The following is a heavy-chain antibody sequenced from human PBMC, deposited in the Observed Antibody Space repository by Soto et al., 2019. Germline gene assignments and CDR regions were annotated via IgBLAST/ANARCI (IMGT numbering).Heavy chain of an antibody. CDR2: ISVSGGGT. J-gene: IGHJ4*02. CDR1: GFTFNNYA. CDR3: EKYVTFRGEFDY. V-gene: IGHV3-23*01. D-gene: IGHD3-10*01. Sequence: VQLLESGGGLVQPGGSLKLSCAASGFTFNNYAMTWVRQAPGKGLEWVSRISVSGGGTYYADSVKGRFTISRDNSKKTIFLQMNSLRVEDTAVYSWEKYVTFRGEFDYWGQGTLVTVSS.